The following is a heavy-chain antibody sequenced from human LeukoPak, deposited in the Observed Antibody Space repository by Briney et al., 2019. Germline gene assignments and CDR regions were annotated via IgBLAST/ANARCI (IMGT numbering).Heavy chain of an antibody. J-gene: IGHJ4*02. CDR2: IYYNGST. V-gene: IGHV4-59*01. D-gene: IGHD5-24*01. CDR3: ARIDGYNFDY. Sequence: SETLSLTCAVSGGSISSYYWSWIRQSPGRGLEWIGYIYYNGSTNYNPSLKSRVSISVDTSKNQFTLKLSSVTAADTAVYYCARIDGYNFDYWGQGTLVTVSS. CDR1: GGSISSYY.